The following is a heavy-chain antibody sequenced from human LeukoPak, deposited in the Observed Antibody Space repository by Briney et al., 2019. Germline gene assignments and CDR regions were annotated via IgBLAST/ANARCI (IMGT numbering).Heavy chain of an antibody. Sequence: ELVAVISYDGSKKFYGDSVKGRFTVSRDTSENTMYLQMNTLGAEDTAVYYCARDGGSGIDYWGQGTLVSVYS. CDR2: ISYDGSKK. J-gene: IGHJ4*02. V-gene: IGHV3-33*01. D-gene: IGHD3-10*01. CDR3: ARDGGSGIDY.